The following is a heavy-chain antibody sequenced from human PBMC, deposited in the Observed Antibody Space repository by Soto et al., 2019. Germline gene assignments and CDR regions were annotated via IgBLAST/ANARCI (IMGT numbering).Heavy chain of an antibody. CDR3: TRDGREQQFKFLDI. CDR2: ISADGITT. CDR1: GFTFSSHI. Sequence: PGGSLRLSCAASGFTFSSHIMHWVRQAPGEGLEWVAFISADGITTYYADSVKGRFTISRDNSKNTLYLQMNSLRGEDTAVYYCTRDGREQQFKFLDIWGQGTMVTV. V-gene: IGHV3-30-3*01. D-gene: IGHD6-13*01. J-gene: IGHJ3*02.